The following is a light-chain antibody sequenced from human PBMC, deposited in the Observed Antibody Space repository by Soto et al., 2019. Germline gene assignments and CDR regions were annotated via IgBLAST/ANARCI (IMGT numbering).Light chain of an antibody. CDR2: GAS. V-gene: IGKV3-20*01. Sequence: EIVLTQSPGTLSLSPGERATLSCRASQSVSSSYLAWDQQKPGQATRLLIYGASSRATGIPDRFSGRGSGTDFNLTISRREPEDFAVYYCQQYGSSRWTCGQGTKVEIK. CDR1: QSVSSSY. J-gene: IGKJ1*01. CDR3: QQYGSSRWT.